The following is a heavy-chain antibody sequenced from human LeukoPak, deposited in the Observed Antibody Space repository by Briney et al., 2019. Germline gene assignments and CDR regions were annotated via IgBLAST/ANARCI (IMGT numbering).Heavy chain of an antibody. CDR2: FDHEDGET. V-gene: IGHV1-24*01. D-gene: IGHD2-15*01. Sequence: ASVKVSCKVSGYTLTELSMHWVRQAPGKGLEWMGGFDHEDGETIYAQKFQGRGTMTEDTSTDTAYMELSSLRSEDTAVYYCATDFAPPPVADAFDIWGQGTMVTVSS. J-gene: IGHJ3*02. CDR3: ATDFAPPPVADAFDI. CDR1: GYTLTELS.